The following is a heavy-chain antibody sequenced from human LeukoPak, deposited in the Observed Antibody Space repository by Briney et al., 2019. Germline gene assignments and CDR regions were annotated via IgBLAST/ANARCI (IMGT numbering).Heavy chain of an antibody. D-gene: IGHD3-22*01. J-gene: IGHJ4*02. CDR2: FDPEDGET. Sequence: ASVKVSCKVSGYTLTELSMHWVRQAPGKGLEWMGGFDPEDGETICAQKFQGRVTMTEDTSTDTAYMELSSLRSEDTAVYYCATRTYDYDSSGTFDYWGQGTLVTVSS. CDR1: GYTLTELS. V-gene: IGHV1-24*01. CDR3: ATRTYDYDSSGTFDY.